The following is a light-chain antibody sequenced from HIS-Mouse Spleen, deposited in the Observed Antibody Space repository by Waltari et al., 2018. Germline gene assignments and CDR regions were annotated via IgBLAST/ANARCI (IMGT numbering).Light chain of an antibody. CDR2: EGS. V-gene: IGLV2-23*01. CDR1: SSDVGSYNL. Sequence: QSALTQPASVSGSPGQSITISCTGTSSDVGSYNLVSWYQQHPGKAPKLMIYEGSKRTSGVSNRFSGSKSGNTASLSISGLQAEDEADYYCCSYAGSSTSVFGTGTKVTVL. CDR3: CSYAGSSTSV. J-gene: IGLJ1*01.